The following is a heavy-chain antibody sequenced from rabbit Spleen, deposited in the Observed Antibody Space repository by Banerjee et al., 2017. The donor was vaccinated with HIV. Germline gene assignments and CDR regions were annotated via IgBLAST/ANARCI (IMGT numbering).Heavy chain of an antibody. Sequence: QSLEESGGGVVKTRASLTLTCTDSGVSFSNSYYMCCVRQAPAKGLGWIAGIYAGSFGSTASASWAKGCFTISEASSTTLTLQMTSLTVPDTAPYFCARGSAAMTMVITGYYFNLWGPGTLVTVS. D-gene: IGHD2-1*01. J-gene: IGHJ4*01. CDR1: GVSFSNSYY. CDR3: ARGSAAMTMVITGYYFNL. V-gene: IGHV1S40*01. CDR2: IYAGSFGST.